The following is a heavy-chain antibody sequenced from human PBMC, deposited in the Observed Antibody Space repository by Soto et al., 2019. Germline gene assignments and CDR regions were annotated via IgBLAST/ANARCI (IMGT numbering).Heavy chain of an antibody. CDR2: IYPGDSDT. J-gene: IGHJ6*03. V-gene: IGHV5-51*01. Sequence: GESLKISCKDSGYSFTSYWIGWVRQMPGKGLEWMGIIYPGDSDTRYSPSFQGQVTISADKSISTAYLQWSSLKASDTAMYYCASSSIAAPPGYYYYYMDVWGKGTTVTVSS. CDR3: ASSSIAAPPGYYYYYMDV. CDR1: GYSFTSYW. D-gene: IGHD6-6*01.